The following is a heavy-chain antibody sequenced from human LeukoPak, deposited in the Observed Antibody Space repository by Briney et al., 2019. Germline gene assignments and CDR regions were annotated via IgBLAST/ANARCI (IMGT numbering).Heavy chain of an antibody. J-gene: IGHJ4*02. D-gene: IGHD3-10*01. V-gene: IGHV3-48*03. CDR2: ISSSGSTI. CDR3: ARDRYYGSGSYGY. CDR1: GFTFSSYE. Sequence: GGXLRLSCAASGFTFSSYEMNWVRQAPGKGLEWVSYISSSGSTIYYADSVKGRFTISRDNAKNSLYLQMNSLRAEDTAVYYCARDRYYGSGSYGYWGQGTLVTVSS.